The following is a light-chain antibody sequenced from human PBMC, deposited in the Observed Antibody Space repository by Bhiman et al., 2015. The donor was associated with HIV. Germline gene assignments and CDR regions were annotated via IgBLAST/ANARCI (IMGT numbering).Light chain of an antibody. Sequence: QSALTQPPSASGSPGQSVTISCTGTSSDISGYNYVSWYQQHPGKAPKLMIYEVSKRPSGVPDRFSGSKSGNTASLTISGLQAEDEADYYCSSLTSSITYVFGTGTNVTVL. CDR3: SSLTSSITYV. CDR1: SSDISGYNY. J-gene: IGLJ1*01. CDR2: EVS. V-gene: IGLV2-8*01.